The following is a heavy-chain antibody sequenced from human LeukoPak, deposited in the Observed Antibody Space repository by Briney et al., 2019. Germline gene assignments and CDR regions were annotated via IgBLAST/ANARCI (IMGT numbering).Heavy chain of an antibody. CDR1: GFTFSSYS. CDR3: ARGKDGYNPNWFDP. Sequence: GGSLRLSCAASGFTFSSYSMNWVRQAPGKGLEWVSYITSSGGTKYYADSVKGRFTISRDNAQNSLYLQMNSLRDEDTAVYSCARGKDGYNPNWFDPWGQGTLVTVSS. D-gene: IGHD5-24*01. CDR2: ITSSGGTK. V-gene: IGHV3-48*02. J-gene: IGHJ5*02.